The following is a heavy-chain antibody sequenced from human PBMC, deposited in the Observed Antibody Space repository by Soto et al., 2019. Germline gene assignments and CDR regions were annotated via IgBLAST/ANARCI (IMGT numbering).Heavy chain of an antibody. D-gene: IGHD5-18*01. J-gene: IGHJ4*02. CDR3: VSDRGYGHASVPYS. CDR2: ISYDGGLQ. Sequence: QAQLVESGGGVVQPGRSLRLSCAASGFTFSSYGMHWVRQAPGTGLEWVAVISYDGGLQHYADSVKGRFTISRDNSKNMVLLQMNRLRAEDKAVYYCVSDRGYGHASVPYSWGQGTLVSVSS. V-gene: IGHV3-30*03. CDR1: GFTFSSYG.